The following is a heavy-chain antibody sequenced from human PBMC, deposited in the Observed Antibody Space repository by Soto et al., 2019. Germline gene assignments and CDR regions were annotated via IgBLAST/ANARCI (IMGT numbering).Heavy chain of an antibody. Sequence: LSLTCAVYGGSFSGYYWSWIRQPPGKGLEWIGEINHSGSTNYNPSLKSRVTISVDTSKNQFSLKLSSVTAADTAVYYCARGLILNWFDPWGQGTLVTVS. CDR3: ARGLILNWFDP. V-gene: IGHV4-34*01. CDR2: INHSGST. J-gene: IGHJ5*02. CDR1: GGSFSGYY. D-gene: IGHD3-16*01.